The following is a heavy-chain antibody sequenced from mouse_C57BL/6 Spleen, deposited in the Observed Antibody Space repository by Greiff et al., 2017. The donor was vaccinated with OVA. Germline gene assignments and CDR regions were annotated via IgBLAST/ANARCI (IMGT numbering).Heavy chain of an antibody. CDR2: IYPGSGST. CDR3: AKGDNYVNYAMDY. CDR1: GYTFTSYW. J-gene: IGHJ4*01. Sequence: QVQLQQSGAELVKPGASVKMSCKASGYTFTSYWITWVKQRPGQGLEWIGDIYPGSGSTNYNEKFKSKATLTVDTSSSTAYMQLSSLTSEDSAVYYCAKGDNYVNYAMDYWGQGTSVTVSS. D-gene: IGHD1-3*01. V-gene: IGHV1-55*01.